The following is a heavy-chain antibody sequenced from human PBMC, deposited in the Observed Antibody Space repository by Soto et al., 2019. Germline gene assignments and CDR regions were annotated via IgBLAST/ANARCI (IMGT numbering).Heavy chain of an antibody. D-gene: IGHD6-6*01. V-gene: IGHV3-74*01. Sequence: EVQLVESGGGLVQPGGSLRLSCAASGFTFRNYWMHWVRQAPGKGLVWVSRINSDGSSTSYADAVKGRFTISRDNAKNTLYLQMNSLGAEDAAVYYCARPVGGQLVRDFRNNWFDPWGQGTLVTVSS. CDR1: GFTFRNYW. J-gene: IGHJ5*02. CDR3: ARPVGGQLVRDFRNNWFDP. CDR2: INSDGSST.